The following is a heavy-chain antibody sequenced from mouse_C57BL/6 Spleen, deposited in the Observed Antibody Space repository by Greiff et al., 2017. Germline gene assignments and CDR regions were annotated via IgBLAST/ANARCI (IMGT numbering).Heavy chain of an antibody. CDR2: IYPGSGST. Sequence: QVQLQQPGAELVKPGASVKMSCKASGYTFTSYWITWVKQRPGQGLEWIGDIYPGSGSTNYNEKFKSKATLTVDTSSSTAYMQRSSLTSEDAAVYYCAKGSYNYGAMDYWGQGTSVTVSS. CDR3: AKGSYNYGAMDY. J-gene: IGHJ4*01. CDR1: GYTFTSYW. D-gene: IGHD1-1*01. V-gene: IGHV1-55*01.